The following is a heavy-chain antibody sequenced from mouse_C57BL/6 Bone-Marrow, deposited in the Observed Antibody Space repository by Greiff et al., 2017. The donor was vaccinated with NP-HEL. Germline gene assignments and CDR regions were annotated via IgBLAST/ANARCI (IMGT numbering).Heavy chain of an antibody. CDR2: ILPGSGST. Sequence: VQLQQSGPELVKPGASVKISCKASGYAFSSSWMNWVKQRPGKGLEWIGEILPGSGSTNYNEKFKGKATFTADTSSNTAYMQLSSLTTEDSAIYYCARKESYYYGSFAYWGQGTLVTVSA. CDR3: ARKESYYYGSFAY. V-gene: IGHV1-9*01. CDR1: GYAFSSSW. D-gene: IGHD1-1*01. J-gene: IGHJ3*01.